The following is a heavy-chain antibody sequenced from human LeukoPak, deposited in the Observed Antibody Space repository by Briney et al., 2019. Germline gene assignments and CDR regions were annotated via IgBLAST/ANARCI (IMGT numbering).Heavy chain of an antibody. CDR2: IYTSGST. CDR1: GGSISSGSYY. V-gene: IGHV4-61*02. CDR3: ARESPLGHYFDY. J-gene: IGHJ4*02. D-gene: IGHD3-16*01. Sequence: SETLSLTCTVSGGSISSGSYYWSWIRQPAGKGLEWIGRIYTSGSTNYNPSPKSRVTISVDTSKNQFSLKLSSVTAADTAVYYCARESPLGHYFDYWGQGTLVTVSS.